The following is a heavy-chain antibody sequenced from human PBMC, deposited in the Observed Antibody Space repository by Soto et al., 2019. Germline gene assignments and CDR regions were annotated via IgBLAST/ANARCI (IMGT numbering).Heavy chain of an antibody. CDR2: IDYSGST. Sequence: QLQLQGSGPGLVKPSETLSLTCTVSGGSISSSNYYWGWIRQPPGKGLEWIGSIDYSGSTYYNPSLRSRVTISVDTSKNQFSLKLSSVTAADTAVYYCARHERLHYAFDIWGQGTMVTVSS. CDR1: GGSISSSNYY. D-gene: IGHD2-15*01. V-gene: IGHV4-39*01. CDR3: ARHERLHYAFDI. J-gene: IGHJ3*02.